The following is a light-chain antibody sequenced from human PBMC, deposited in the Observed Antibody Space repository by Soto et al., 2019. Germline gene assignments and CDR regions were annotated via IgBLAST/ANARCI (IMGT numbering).Light chain of an antibody. Sequence: QSVLTQPPSASGTPGQRVTISCSGSRSNIGTNTVNWYQHLPGTAPKLLIYSNNQRPSGVPDRFSGSKSGASASLAISGLQSEDEADYYCAAWDDSLNGVVFGGGTKLTGL. CDR3: AAWDDSLNGVV. CDR1: RSNIGTNT. CDR2: SNN. V-gene: IGLV1-44*01. J-gene: IGLJ3*02.